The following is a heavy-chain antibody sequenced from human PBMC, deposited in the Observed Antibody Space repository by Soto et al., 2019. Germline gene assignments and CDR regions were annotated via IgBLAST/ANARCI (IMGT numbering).Heavy chain of an antibody. D-gene: IGHD3-3*01. CDR1: GYTFSDYY. V-gene: IGHV3-11*01. Sequence: QVQFVESGGDLVKPGGSLRLSCAASGYTFSDYYMSWIRQAPGKGLEWISYIDTSGTKIYYADSVKGRFTITRDNAKNSRYLEMNSLRDEDTAVYYCASHYDMWSGYLSPVDYWGQGTLVTVSS. J-gene: IGHJ4*02. CDR3: ASHYDMWSGYLSPVDY. CDR2: IDTSGTKI.